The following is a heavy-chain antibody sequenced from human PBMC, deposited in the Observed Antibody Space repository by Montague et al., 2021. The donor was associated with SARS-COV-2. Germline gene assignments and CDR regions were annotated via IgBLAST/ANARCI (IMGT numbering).Heavy chain of an antibody. CDR1: GGSVSSSSYY. V-gene: IGHV4-39*07. J-gene: IGHJ4*02. CDR3: TTQVEMATITWYYFDY. Sequence: SETLSLTYTVSGGSVSSSSYYWGWIRQPPGKRLEWIVIIDYSWSTYYNPSLKSRVTTSVDTSKNQFSLKLTSATAADTAVYYCTTQVEMATITWYYFDYWGQGILVTVSS. D-gene: IGHD5-24*01. CDR2: IDYSWST.